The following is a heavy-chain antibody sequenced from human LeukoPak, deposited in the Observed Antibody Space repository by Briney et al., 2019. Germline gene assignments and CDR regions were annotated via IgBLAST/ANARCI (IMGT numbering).Heavy chain of an antibody. CDR2: IYTSGST. D-gene: IGHD4-17*01. V-gene: IGHV4-4*07. Sequence: TSETLSLTCTVSGGSISSYYWSWIRQPAGKRLEWIGRIYTSGSTNYNPSLKSRVTISVDKSKNQFSLKLSSVTAADTAVYYCARFTTYATVTTDWFDPWGQGTLVTVSS. CDR3: ARFTTYATVTTDWFDP. CDR1: GGSISSYY. J-gene: IGHJ5*02.